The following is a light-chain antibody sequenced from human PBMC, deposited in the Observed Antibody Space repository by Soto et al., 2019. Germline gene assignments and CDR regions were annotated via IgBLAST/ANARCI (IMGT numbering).Light chain of an antibody. J-gene: IGLJ1*01. CDR1: NSDVGGYNY. V-gene: IGLV2-14*03. CDR3: TSYTSSSNYV. Sequence: QSVLTQPASVSGSPGKSITISCTGTNSDVGGYNYVSWYQQHPGKAPKLMIYDVSNRPSGVSNRFSGSKSGNTASLTISGLEAEDEADYYCTSYTSSSNYVFGTGTKVTVL. CDR2: DVS.